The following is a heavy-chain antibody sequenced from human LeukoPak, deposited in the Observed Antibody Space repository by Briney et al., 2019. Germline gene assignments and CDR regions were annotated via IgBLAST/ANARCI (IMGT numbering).Heavy chain of an antibody. V-gene: IGHV4-34*01. Sequence: PSETLSLTCAVYGGSFSGYYWSWIRQPPGKGLEWIGEINHSGSTNYNPSLKSRVTISVDTSENQFSLKLSSVTAADTAVYYCAREVSSWLSYYFDYWGQGTLVTVSS. D-gene: IGHD6-19*01. CDR3: AREVSSWLSYYFDY. CDR2: INHSGST. CDR1: GGSFSGYY. J-gene: IGHJ4*02.